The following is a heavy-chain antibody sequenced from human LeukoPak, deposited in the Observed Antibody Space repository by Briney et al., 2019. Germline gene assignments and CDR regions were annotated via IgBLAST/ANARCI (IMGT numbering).Heavy chain of an antibody. Sequence: PGGSLRLSCAASGFTFSTYAMSWVRQAPGKGLECVSVISGSGGSTYYADSVKGRFTISRDNSKNTLYLQMNSLRPEDTAVYYCAKDPGFWSGYSDYWGQGTLVTVSS. CDR1: GFTFSTYA. CDR2: ISGSGGST. D-gene: IGHD3-3*01. J-gene: IGHJ4*02. V-gene: IGHV3-23*01. CDR3: AKDPGFWSGYSDY.